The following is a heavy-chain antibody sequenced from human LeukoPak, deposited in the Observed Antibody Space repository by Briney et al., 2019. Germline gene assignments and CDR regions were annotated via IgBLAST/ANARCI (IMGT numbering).Heavy chain of an antibody. CDR3: ARERAVAGAGFDY. D-gene: IGHD6-19*01. J-gene: IGHJ4*02. CDR1: GFTFTSYE. V-gene: IGHV3-48*03. Sequence: GGSLRLSCAASGFTFTSYEMNWVRQALGKGLEWVSYINSDGTTIYYADSVKGRFTISRDYAKNSLYLQMNSLRAEDTAIYYCARERAVAGAGFDYWGQGTLVTVSS. CDR2: INSDGTTI.